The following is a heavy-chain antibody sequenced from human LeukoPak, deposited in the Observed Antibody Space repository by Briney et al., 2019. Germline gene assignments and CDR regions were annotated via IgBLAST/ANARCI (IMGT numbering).Heavy chain of an antibody. J-gene: IGHJ4*02. V-gene: IGHV1-69*04. D-gene: IGHD4-17*01. CDR2: IIPIFGIA. CDR3: ARENYGDYEPHRDY. Sequence: ASVKVSCKASGGTFSSYAISWVRQAPGQGLEWMGSIIPIFGIANYAQKFQGRVTITADKSTSTAYMELSSLRSEDTAVYYCARENYGDYEPHRDYWGQGTLVTVSS. CDR1: GGTFSSYA.